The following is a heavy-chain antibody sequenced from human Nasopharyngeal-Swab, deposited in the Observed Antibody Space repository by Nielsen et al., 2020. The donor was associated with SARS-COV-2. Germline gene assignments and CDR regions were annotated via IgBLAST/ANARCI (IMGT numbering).Heavy chain of an antibody. CDR2: FDPEDGET. J-gene: IGHJ4*02. Sequence: ASVKVSCKVSGYNLTELSMHWVRQAPGKGLEWMGGFDPEDGETIYAQKFQGRVTMTEDTSTDTAYMELSSLRSEDTAVYYCATPWPGPYWNYGRGDYWGQGTLVTVSS. CDR3: ATPWPGPYWNYGRGDY. D-gene: IGHD1-7*01. V-gene: IGHV1-24*01. CDR1: GYNLTELS.